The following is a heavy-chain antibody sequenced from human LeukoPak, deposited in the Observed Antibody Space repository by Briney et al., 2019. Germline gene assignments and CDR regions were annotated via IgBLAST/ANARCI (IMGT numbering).Heavy chain of an antibody. D-gene: IGHD3-22*01. CDR3: ARHRITMIVVGGRTDAFDI. CDR1: GGSFSGYY. V-gene: IGHV4-34*01. CDR2: INHSGST. Sequence: PSETLSLTCAVYGGSFSGYYWSWIRQPPGKGLEWIGEINHSGSTNYNPSLKSRVTISVDTSKNQFSLKLSSVTAADTAVYYCARHRITMIVVGGRTDAFDIWGQGTMVTVSS. J-gene: IGHJ3*02.